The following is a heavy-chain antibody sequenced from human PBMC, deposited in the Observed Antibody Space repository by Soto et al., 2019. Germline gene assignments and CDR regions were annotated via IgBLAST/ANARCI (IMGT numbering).Heavy chain of an antibody. Sequence: QVQLVQSGAEMTKPGSSVKVSCQSSGGTFNTYAMNWVRQAPGQGPEWMGDISPMLGAANYAPKWHGRVTTTADETTGTSHMHLSSFTSADTALYSCAREVQVHTPAFVYWGQGTLVTVSS. CDR2: ISPMLGAA. V-gene: IGHV1-69*19. D-gene: IGHD1-1*01. J-gene: IGHJ4*02. CDR3: AREVQVHTPAFVY. CDR1: GGTFNTYA.